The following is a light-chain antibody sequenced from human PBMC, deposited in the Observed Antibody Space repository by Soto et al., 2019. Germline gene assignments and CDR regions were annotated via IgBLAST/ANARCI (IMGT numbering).Light chain of an antibody. CDR1: ISNIGRNS. V-gene: IGLV1-44*01. CDR3: AAWDDSLNGYV. CDR2: NNN. J-gene: IGLJ1*01. Sequence: QPLRTLPPSASGTPGQRCTIACSGSISNIGRNSVSWYQQFPRTAPKLLIYNNNQRPSGVPDRFSGSKSGTSASLAISGLQSGDEADYYCAAWDDSLNGYVFGTGTKVTVL.